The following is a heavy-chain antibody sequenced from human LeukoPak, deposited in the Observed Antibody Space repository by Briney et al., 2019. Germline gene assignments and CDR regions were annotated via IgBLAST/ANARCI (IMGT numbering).Heavy chain of an antibody. J-gene: IGHJ4*02. V-gene: IGHV1-8*02. CDR3: ARGSTIAVAGKIDY. CDR1: GGTFSSYA. D-gene: IGHD6-19*01. Sequence: ASVKVSCKASGGTFSSYAINWVRQATGQGLEWMGWMNPNSGNTGYAQKFQGRVTMTRNTSISTAYMELSSLRSDDTAVYYCARGSTIAVAGKIDYWGQGTLVTVSS. CDR2: MNPNSGNT.